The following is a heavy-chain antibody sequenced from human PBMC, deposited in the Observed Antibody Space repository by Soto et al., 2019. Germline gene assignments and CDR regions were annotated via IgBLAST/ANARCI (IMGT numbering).Heavy chain of an antibody. CDR2: ISSSGSTI. Sequence: GGSMRVSCAAAGFTFSDYYRSWIRQATGKGLEWVSYISSSGSTIYYADSVKGRFTISRDSAKNSLYLQMNSLRAEDTAVYFCARTTNYYYYMDVWGKGTTVTVS. V-gene: IGHV3-11*01. D-gene: IGHD1-1*01. CDR3: ARTTNYYYYMDV. CDR1: GFTFSDYY. J-gene: IGHJ6*03.